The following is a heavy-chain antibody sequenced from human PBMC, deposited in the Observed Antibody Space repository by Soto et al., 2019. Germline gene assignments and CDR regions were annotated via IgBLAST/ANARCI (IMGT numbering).Heavy chain of an antibody. J-gene: IGHJ4*02. V-gene: IGHV3-23*01. CDR3: ARTDKFTSQSSGGANRFDY. D-gene: IGHD3-22*01. CDR1: GFTFTNNA. CDR2: ITPTGAT. Sequence: EMQLLESGGGLVQPGGALRLFCAASGFTFTNNAMTWVRQAPGKGQEWVSTITPTGATFYGDTVKGRLTISRENSRSTVLLQMNIMTAEDTAMYYCARTDKFTSQSSGGANRFDYWGQGTLVTVSS.